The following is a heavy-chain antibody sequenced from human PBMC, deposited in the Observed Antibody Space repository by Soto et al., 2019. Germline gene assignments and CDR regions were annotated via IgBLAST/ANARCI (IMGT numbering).Heavy chain of an antibody. D-gene: IGHD6-19*01. CDR2: IYYSGST. J-gene: IGHJ3*02. Sequence: SETLSLTCTVSGGSISSYYWSWIRQPPGKGLEWIGYIYYSGSTNYNPSLKSRVTISVDTSKNQFSLKLSSVTAADTAVYYCARASSGWYGAFDIWGQGTMVTVSS. CDR1: GGSISSYY. V-gene: IGHV4-59*01. CDR3: ARASSGWYGAFDI.